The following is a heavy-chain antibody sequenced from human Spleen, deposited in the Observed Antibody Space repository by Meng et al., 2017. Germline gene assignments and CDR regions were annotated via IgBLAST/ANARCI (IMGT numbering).Heavy chain of an antibody. J-gene: IGHJ4*02. D-gene: IGHD6-19*01. CDR1: GFTVSSNY. V-gene: IGHV3-66*01. CDR3: ARELNGWAFHY. Sequence: EVQRVESGGGLVQPGGSLRVSCVASGFTVSSNYMNWVRQAPGKGLEWVSVIYNTGATYYADSVKGRFTLSRDTSKNTLYLQMNSLRAEDTAVYFCARELNGWAFHYWGQGTLVTVSS. CDR2: IYNTGAT.